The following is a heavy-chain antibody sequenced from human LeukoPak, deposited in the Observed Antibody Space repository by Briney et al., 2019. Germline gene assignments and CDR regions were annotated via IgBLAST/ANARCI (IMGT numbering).Heavy chain of an antibody. J-gene: IGHJ4*02. CDR2: INPSGGST. Sequence: ASVKVSCKASVYTFTSYYMHWVRQAPGQGLEWMGIINPSGGSTSYAQKFQGRVTMTRDMSTSTVYMELSSLRSEDTAVYYCARAGELGPYSNYESFDYWGQGTLVTVAS. CDR1: VYTFTSYY. D-gene: IGHD4-11*01. CDR3: ARAGELGPYSNYESFDY. V-gene: IGHV1-46*01.